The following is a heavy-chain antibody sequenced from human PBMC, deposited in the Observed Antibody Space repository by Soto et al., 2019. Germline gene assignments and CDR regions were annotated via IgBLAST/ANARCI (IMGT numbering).Heavy chain of an antibody. CDR1: GYTFTSYY. CDR3: ARDLSKQLALYYFDY. Sequence: GASVKVSCKASGYTFTSYYMHWVRQAPGQGLEWMGIINPSGGSTSYAQKFQGRVTMTRDTSTSTVYMELSSLRSEDTAVYYCARDLSKQLALYYFDYWGQGTLVTVSS. V-gene: IGHV1-46*01. CDR2: INPSGGST. D-gene: IGHD6-13*01. J-gene: IGHJ4*02.